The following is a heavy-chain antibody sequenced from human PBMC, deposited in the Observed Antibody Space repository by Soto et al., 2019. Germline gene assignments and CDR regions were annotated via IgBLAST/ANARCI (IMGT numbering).Heavy chain of an antibody. V-gene: IGHV1-58*01. CDR3: AADSHNWNHFDAFDI. CDR1: GFTFTSSA. Sequence: SVKVSCKASGFTFTSSAVQWVRQARGQRLEWIGWIVVGSGNTNYAQKFQKRVTITRDMSTSTAYMELSSLRSEDTAVYYCAADSHNWNHFDAFDIWGQGTMVTVSS. D-gene: IGHD1-20*01. CDR2: IVVGSGNT. J-gene: IGHJ3*02.